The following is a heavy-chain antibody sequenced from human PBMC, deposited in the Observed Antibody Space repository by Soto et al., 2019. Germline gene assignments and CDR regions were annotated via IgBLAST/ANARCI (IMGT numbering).Heavy chain of an antibody. J-gene: IGHJ4*02. CDR1: GGSISSSSYY. Sequence: QLQLQASGPGLVKPSETLSLTCTVSGGSISSSSYYWGWIRQPPGKGLEWIGRIYYSGSTYYNPSLRVRVPISVATSKIQFSLKLSPVTAADSAVYYCARHTPAISIADHWGQGTLVTVSS. CDR3: ARHTPAISIADH. CDR2: IYYSGST. V-gene: IGHV4-39*01. D-gene: IGHD2-15*01.